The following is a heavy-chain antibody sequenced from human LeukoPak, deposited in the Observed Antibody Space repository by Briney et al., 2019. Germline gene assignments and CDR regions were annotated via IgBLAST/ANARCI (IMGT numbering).Heavy chain of an antibody. D-gene: IGHD2-15*01. V-gene: IGHV4-59*11. CDR1: GGSISSHY. J-gene: IGHJ6*03. CDR3: GRDALVGYFSYYYMDV. Sequence: SSETLSLTCTVSGGSISSHYWTWIRQSPVKGLEWIGDISNSGSTSYNPPLKSRVTISIDTSKNQFSLKLSSVTAADTAVYYCGRDALVGYFSYYYMDVWGKGTTVTVSS. CDR2: ISNSGST.